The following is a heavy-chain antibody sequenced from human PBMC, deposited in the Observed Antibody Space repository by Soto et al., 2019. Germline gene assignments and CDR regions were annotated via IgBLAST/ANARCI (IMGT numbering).Heavy chain of an antibody. CDR3: ARDAGAGGSGWFGDYYYYYGMDV. J-gene: IGHJ6*02. D-gene: IGHD6-19*01. CDR1: GYTFTSYG. Sequence: SVKVSCKASGYTFTSYGISWVRQAPGQGLEWMGWISAYNGNTNYAQKLQGRVTMTTDTSTSTAYMELRSLRSDDTAVYYCARDAGAGGSGWFGDYYYYYGMDVWGQGTTVTVSS. CDR2: ISAYNGNT. V-gene: IGHV1-18*04.